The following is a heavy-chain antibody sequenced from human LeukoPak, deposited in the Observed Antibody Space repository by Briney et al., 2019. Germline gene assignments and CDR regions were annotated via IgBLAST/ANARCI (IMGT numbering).Heavy chain of an antibody. V-gene: IGHV3-30*02. CDR3: ARSTGDFGESLPDY. Sequence: SGGSLRLSCAASGFAFSNYGSHWVRQAPGKGLEWVAFIRYDGTIKKYADSVKGRFTISRDNSKNTLFLQMNSLRIEDTAVYYCARSTGDFGESLPDYWGQGTLVTVSS. CDR2: IRYDGTIK. J-gene: IGHJ4*02. D-gene: IGHD3-10*01. CDR1: GFAFSNYG.